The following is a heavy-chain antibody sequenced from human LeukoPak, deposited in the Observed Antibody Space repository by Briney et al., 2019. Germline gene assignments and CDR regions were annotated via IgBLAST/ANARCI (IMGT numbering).Heavy chain of an antibody. CDR2: VYHSGSS. D-gene: IGHD3-22*01. J-gene: IGHJ4*02. CDR1: GYSISSYY. V-gene: IGHV4-38-2*02. CDR3: AGKYYYDSSGYFYVDY. Sequence: PSETLSLTCTVSGYSISSYYWGWIRQPPGKGLEWIGSVYHSGSSYYNPSLKSRVTISIDTSKNQFSLKLRSVTAADMAVYYCAGKYYYDSSGYFYVDYWGQGTLVTVSS.